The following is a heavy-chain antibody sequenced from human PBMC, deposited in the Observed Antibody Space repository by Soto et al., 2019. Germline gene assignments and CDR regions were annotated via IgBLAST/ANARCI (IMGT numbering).Heavy chain of an antibody. CDR1: GGSISSYY. J-gene: IGHJ3*02. CDR2: IYYSGST. D-gene: IGHD6-25*01. CDR3: ARVGSSDAFDI. V-gene: IGHV4-59*01. Sequence: SETLSLTCTVSGGSISSYYWSWIRQPPGKGLEWIGYIYYSGSTNYNPSLKSRVTISVDTSKNQFSLKLSSVTAADTAVYYCARVGSSDAFDIWGQGTMVTVSS.